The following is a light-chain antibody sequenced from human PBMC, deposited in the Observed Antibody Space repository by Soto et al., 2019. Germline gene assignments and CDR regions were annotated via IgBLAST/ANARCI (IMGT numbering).Light chain of an antibody. J-gene: IGLJ2*01. CDR1: SSDVGGYNY. V-gene: IGLV2-14*01. CDR3: SSYTSSSTLS. Sequence: QSALTQPASVSGSPGQSITISCTGTSSDVGGYNYVSWYQQHPGKAPKLMIYEVSNRPSGVSNRFSGSKSGNTASLTISGSQAEDEADYYCSSYTSSSTLSFGGGTKLTVL. CDR2: EVS.